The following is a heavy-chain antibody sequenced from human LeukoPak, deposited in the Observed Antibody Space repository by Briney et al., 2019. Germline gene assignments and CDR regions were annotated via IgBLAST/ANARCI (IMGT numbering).Heavy chain of an antibody. CDR2: IYTSGST. J-gene: IGHJ6*03. V-gene: IGHV4-61*02. D-gene: IGHD3-3*01. CDR1: GGSISSGSYY. Sequence: SQTLSLTCTVSGGSISSGSYYWSWIRQPAGKGLEWIGRIYTSGSTNYNPSLKSRVTISVDTSKNQFSLKLSSVTAADTAVYYCARTPYDFWSGYLLYYMDVWGKGPRSPSP. CDR3: ARTPYDFWSGYLLYYMDV.